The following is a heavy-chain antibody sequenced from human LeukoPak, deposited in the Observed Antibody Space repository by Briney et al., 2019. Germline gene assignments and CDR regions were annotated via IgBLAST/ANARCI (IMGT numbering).Heavy chain of an antibody. CDR3: ATVQIVGATYYFDY. J-gene: IGHJ4*02. V-gene: IGHV1-2*06. Sequence: GASVKVSCKASGYTFTGSYINWVRQAPGQGLEWMGRINPNSGDTNVAQKFQGRVTMTEDTSTDTAYMELSSLRSEDTAVYYCATVQIVGATYYFDYWGQGTLVTVSS. CDR1: GYTFTGSY. D-gene: IGHD1-26*01. CDR2: INPNSGDT.